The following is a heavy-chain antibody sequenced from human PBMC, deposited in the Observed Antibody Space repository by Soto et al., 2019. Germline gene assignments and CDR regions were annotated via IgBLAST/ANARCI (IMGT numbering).Heavy chain of an antibody. CDR2: IYYGGST. J-gene: IGHJ3*02. Sequence: PSETLSLTCAVSGGSISSNHYCVWIRQPPGKGLEWVGSIYYGGSTYYNPSLKRRVTISVDTSKNQFSLKLSSVTAADTAVYYCARRYSSAFDIWGQGTMVTVSS. V-gene: IGHV4-38-2*01. CDR3: ARRYSSAFDI. CDR1: GGSISSNHY. D-gene: IGHD6-13*01.